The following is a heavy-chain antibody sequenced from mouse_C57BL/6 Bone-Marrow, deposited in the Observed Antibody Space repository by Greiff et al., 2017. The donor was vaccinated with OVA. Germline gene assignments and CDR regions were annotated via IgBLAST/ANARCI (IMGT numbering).Heavy chain of an antibody. CDR2: IYPGSGST. J-gene: IGHJ4*01. CDR1: GYTFTSYW. CDR3: ARTGGEPAYSLYYYAMDY. V-gene: IGHV1-55*01. Sequence: QVQLQQPGAELVKPGASVKMSCKASGYTFTSYWITWVKQRPGQGLEWIGDIYPGSGSTNYNEKFKSKATLTVDTSSSTAYMQLSSLTSEDSAVYYCARTGGEPAYSLYYYAMDYWGQGTSVTVSS. D-gene: IGHD2-10*01.